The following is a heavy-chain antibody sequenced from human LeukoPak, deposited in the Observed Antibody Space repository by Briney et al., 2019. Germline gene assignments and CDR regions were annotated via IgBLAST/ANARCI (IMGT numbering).Heavy chain of an antibody. CDR2: IYYSGST. CDR3: ASSDGGYPHYYYGMDV. V-gene: IGHV4-30-4*01. CDR1: GGSISSGDYY. J-gene: IGHJ6*02. Sequence: SETLSLTCTVSGGSISSGDYYWSWIRQPPGKGLEWIGYIYYSGSTYYNPSLKSQVTISVDTSKNQFSLKLSSVTAADTAVYYCASSDGGYPHYYYGMDVWGQGTTVTVSS. D-gene: IGHD4-17*01.